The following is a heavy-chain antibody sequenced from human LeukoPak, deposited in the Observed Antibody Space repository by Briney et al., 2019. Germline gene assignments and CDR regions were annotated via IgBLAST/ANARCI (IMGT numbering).Heavy chain of an antibody. CDR3: ARVLGYCSGGSCYPGAY. V-gene: IGHV5-51*01. Sequence: GESLKISCKGSGYSFTNYWIGWVRQMPGKGLEWMGIIYPGDSDTRYSPSFQGQVAISADKSISTAYLQWSSLKASDTAMYYCARVLGYCSGGSCYPGAYWGQGTLVTVSS. CDR1: GYSFTNYW. D-gene: IGHD2-15*01. CDR2: IYPGDSDT. J-gene: IGHJ4*02.